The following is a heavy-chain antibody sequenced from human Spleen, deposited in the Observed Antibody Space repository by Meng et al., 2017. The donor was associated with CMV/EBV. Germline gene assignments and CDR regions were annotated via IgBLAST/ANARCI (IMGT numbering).Heavy chain of an antibody. CDR2: MNPNSGNT. D-gene: IGHD3-3*01. Sequence: SVKVSCKASGYTFSTYDINWVRQAAGQGLEWMGWMNPNSGNTGYAQKFQGRVTITRNTSISTAYMELSSLKSEDTAVYYCARYCWSGNSLYGMDVWGQGTTVTVSS. J-gene: IGHJ6*02. CDR1: GYTFSTYD. CDR3: ARYCWSGNSLYGMDV. V-gene: IGHV1-8*03.